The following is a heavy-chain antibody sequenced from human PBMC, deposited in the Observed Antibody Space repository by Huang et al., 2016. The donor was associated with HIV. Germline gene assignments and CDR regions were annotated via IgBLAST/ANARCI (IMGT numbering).Heavy chain of an antibody. CDR1: GGSISSSSYY. CDR3: AAHGRIVGIPAAPLRFDP. Sequence: QLQLQESGPGLVKPSETLSLTCTVSGGSISSSSYYWGWIRQPPGKGLEGIGSIYHSGTTYYNPSLKSRVTISVDTSRTQFSLKRSSVTAADTAVYYCAAHGRIVGIPAAPLRFDPWGQGTLVTVSS. J-gene: IGHJ5*02. D-gene: IGHD6-13*01. V-gene: IGHV4-39*01. CDR2: IYHSGTT.